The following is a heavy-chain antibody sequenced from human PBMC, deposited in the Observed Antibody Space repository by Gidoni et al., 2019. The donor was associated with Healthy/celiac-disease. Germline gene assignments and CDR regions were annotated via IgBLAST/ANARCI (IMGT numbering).Heavy chain of an antibody. D-gene: IGHD2-15*01. J-gene: IGHJ3*02. V-gene: IGHV4-61*02. Sequence: KPSQTLSLTCTVSGGSISSGSYYWSWIRQPAGKGLEWIGRIYTSGCTNYNPSLKSRVTISVDTSKNQFSLKLSSVTAADTAVYYCAREFCSGGSCYPGAFDIWGQGTMVTVSS. CDR3: AREFCSGGSCYPGAFDI. CDR1: GGSISSGSYY. CDR2: IYTSGCT.